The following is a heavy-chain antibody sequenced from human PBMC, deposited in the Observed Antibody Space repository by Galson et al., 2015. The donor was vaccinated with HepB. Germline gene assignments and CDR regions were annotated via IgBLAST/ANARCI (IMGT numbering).Heavy chain of an antibody. Sequence: SETLSLTCTVSGGSISSSDYYWGWIRQPPGKGLEWVAAISYTGSTYYSPSLKSRVTISVDTSKNQFSLKLRSVTAADTALYYCARLLRGCTITICYRPRFDPWGQGTLVTVSS. CDR1: GGSISSSDYY. J-gene: IGHJ5*02. D-gene: IGHD2-2*01. CDR2: ISYTGST. CDR3: ARLLRGCTITICYRPRFDP. V-gene: IGHV4-39*01.